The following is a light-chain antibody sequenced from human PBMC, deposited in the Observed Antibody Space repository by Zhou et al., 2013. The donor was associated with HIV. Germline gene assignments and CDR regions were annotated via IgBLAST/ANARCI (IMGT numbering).Light chain of an antibody. J-gene: IGKJ1*01. CDR3: QNYKNAPRT. Sequence: DIQMTQSPPSLSASVGDSVSITCRASQSISTYLNWYQQKPGKAPNLLIFAASTLQSGVPSRFSGSGSGTDFTLTISSLQPEDVATYYCQNYKNAPRTFGQGTKVEIK. CDR1: QSISTY. CDR2: AAS. V-gene: IGKV1-27*01.